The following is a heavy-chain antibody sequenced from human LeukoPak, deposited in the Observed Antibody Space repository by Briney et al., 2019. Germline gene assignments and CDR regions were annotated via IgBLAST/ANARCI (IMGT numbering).Heavy chain of an antibody. CDR1: GGSISSYY. CDR2: IYYSGST. V-gene: IGHV4-59*01. J-gene: IGHJ6*03. D-gene: IGHD3-10*01. CDR3: ASGSKVRGYYMDV. Sequence: PSETLSLTCTVSGGSISSYYWSWIRQPPGKGLEWIGYIYYSGSTNYNPSLKSRVTISVDTSKNQFSPKLSSVTAADTAVYYCASGSKVRGYYMDVWGKGTTVTVSS.